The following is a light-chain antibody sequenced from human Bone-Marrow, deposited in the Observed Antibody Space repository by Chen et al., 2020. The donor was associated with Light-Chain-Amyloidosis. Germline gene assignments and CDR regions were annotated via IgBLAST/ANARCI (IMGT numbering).Light chain of an antibody. J-gene: IGLJ3*02. CDR2: DTN. Sequence: QSVLTQPPSASGTPGQRVTISCSGGRSNVGANGVNWYQQLPGAAPKLLIFDTNRRPSGVPDRFSGCKYGPSASLAISDLQSEDEAHYYCAAWDDRLNGWVFGGGTRLTVL. CDR3: AAWDDRLNGWV. CDR1: RSNVGANG. V-gene: IGLV1-44*01.